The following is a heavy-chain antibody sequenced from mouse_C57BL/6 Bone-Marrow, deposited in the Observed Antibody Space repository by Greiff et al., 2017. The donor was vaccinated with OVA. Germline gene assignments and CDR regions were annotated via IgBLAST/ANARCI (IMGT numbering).Heavy chain of an antibody. Sequence: EVQLQQSGAELVRPGASVKLSCTASGFNIKDDYMHWVKQRPEQGLEWIGWIDPENGDTEYASKFQGKATITADTSSNTAYLQLSSLTSEDTAVYYCTTGVGLDYWGQGTTRTVSS. J-gene: IGHJ2*01. D-gene: IGHD3-3*01. V-gene: IGHV14-4*01. CDR3: TTGVGLDY. CDR2: IDPENGDT. CDR1: GFNIKDDY.